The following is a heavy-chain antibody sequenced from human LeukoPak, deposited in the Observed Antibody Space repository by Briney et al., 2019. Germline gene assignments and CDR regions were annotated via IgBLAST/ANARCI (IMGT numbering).Heavy chain of an antibody. CDR3: AREGLYCSSTSCLFDY. CDR2: IIPIFGTA. Sequence: GSSVKVSCKASGGTFSSYAISWVRQAPGQGLEWMGGIIPIFGTANYAQKFQGRVTITADESTSTAYMELSSLRSEDTAVYYCAREGLYCSSTSCLFDYWGQGTLVTVSS. J-gene: IGHJ4*02. CDR1: GGTFSSYA. D-gene: IGHD2-2*01. V-gene: IGHV1-69*01.